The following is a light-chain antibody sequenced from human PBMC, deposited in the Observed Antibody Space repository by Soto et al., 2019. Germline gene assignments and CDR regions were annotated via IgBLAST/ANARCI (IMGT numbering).Light chain of an antibody. V-gene: IGKV3-11*01. Sequence: IVLTQSPATLSLSPGERATLSCRASQSVSSYLAWFQQKPGQAPRLLIYDTSNRATDIPARFSGSGSGTDFTLTISSLEPEDFAVYYCQQRTIWPPAFGQGTRLEI. CDR3: QQRTIWPPA. CDR1: QSVSSY. J-gene: IGKJ5*01. CDR2: DTS.